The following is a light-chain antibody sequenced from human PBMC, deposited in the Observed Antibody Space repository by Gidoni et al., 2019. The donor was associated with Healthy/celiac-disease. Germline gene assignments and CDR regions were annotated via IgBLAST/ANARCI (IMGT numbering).Light chain of an antibody. CDR3: CSYAGSSTRWV. V-gene: IGLV2-23*01. J-gene: IGLJ3*02. CDR2: EGS. Sequence: QSSLTQPAPVSASPGQSITISCTGTSSDVGSYNLVSWYHQHPGKPPKHMIYEGSKRPSGVSYRFSGSKTGNTASLTISGLQAEDEAAYYCCSYAGSSTRWVFGGGTKLTVL. CDR1: SSDVGSYNL.